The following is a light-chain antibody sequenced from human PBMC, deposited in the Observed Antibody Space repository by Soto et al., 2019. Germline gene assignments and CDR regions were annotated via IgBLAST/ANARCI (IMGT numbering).Light chain of an antibody. CDR1: SSXVXGYDY. CDR3: SXXXXXNTVV. V-gene: IGLV2-14*03. CDR2: NVN. J-gene: IGLJ2*01. Sequence: QSVLTQVASVSGSPGQSIXXXXXGTSSXVXGYDYVSWYQQHPGKAPKLMIYNVNYRPSGVSDRFSGSKSGDTASLTISGLQAEDEANYYCSXXXXXNTVVFGGGTKVTVL.